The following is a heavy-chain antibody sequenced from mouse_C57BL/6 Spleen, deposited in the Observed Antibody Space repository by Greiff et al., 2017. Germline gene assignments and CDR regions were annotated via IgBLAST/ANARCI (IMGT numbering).Heavy chain of an antibody. CDR1: GYTFTDYY. V-gene: IGHV1-76*01. CDR3: ARCQDVCCAIDY. D-gene: IGHD2-10*02. Sequence: VQLQESGAELVRPGASVKLSCKASGYTFTDYYINWVKQRPGQGLEWIARIYPGSGNTYYNEKFKGKATLTAEKSSSTAYMQLSSLTSEDSAVYFCARCQDVCCAIDYWGRRTSVTVSS. CDR2: IYPGSGNT. J-gene: IGHJ4*01.